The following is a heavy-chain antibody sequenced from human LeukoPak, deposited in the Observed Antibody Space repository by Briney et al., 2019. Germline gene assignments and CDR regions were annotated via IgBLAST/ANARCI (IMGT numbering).Heavy chain of an antibody. D-gene: IGHD3-10*01. CDR3: AKDSGLLWFGELSDFDY. CDR1: GFTFSSYA. Sequence: PGGSLRLSCAASGFTFSSYAMSWVRQAPGKGLEWVSSISGSGGSTYYADSVKGRFTISRDNSKNTLYLQMNSLRAEDTAVYYCAKDSGLLWFGELSDFDYWGQGTLVTVSS. CDR2: ISGSGGST. J-gene: IGHJ4*02. V-gene: IGHV3-23*01.